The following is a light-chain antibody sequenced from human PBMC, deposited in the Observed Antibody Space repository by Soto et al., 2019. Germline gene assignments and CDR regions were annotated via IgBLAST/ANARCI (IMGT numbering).Light chain of an antibody. CDR3: QKYDTVPWA. J-gene: IGKJ1*01. CDR1: QGIKKY. V-gene: IGKV1-27*01. Sequence: DIQMTQSPSSLSASLGDRVTITCRASQGIKKYVAWYQQKPGKVPKLLIYAASSLQSGVPSRFSGSGSGTDFTFTISSLQPEDVATYYCQKYDTVPWAFGQGTKVDIK. CDR2: AAS.